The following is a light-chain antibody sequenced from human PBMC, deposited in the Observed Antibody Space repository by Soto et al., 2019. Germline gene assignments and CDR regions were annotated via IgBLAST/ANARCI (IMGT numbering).Light chain of an antibody. Sequence: DVVMTQSPLSLPVTLGQPASISCRSSQSLVYSDGNTYLSWFQQRPGQSPRRLIYKVSNRDSGVPDRFSGSGSGTDFTLKISWVEAEDVGVYYCMQGKHWPPTCGTETKVNI. CDR3: MQGKHWPPT. J-gene: IGKJ1*01. CDR1: QSLVYSDGNTY. V-gene: IGKV2-30*01. CDR2: KVS.